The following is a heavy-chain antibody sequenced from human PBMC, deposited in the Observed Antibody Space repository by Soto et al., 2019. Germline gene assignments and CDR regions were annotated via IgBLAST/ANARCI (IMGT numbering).Heavy chain of an antibody. D-gene: IGHD4-17*01. Sequence: SETLSLTCTVSGGSISSGGYYWSWIRQHPGKGLEWIGYIYYSGSTYYNPSLKSRVTISVDTSKNQFSLKLSSVTAADTAVYYCARVPHRRTTVTANWFDPWGQGTLGTVSS. J-gene: IGHJ5*02. CDR3: ARVPHRRTTVTANWFDP. CDR2: IYYSGST. V-gene: IGHV4-31*03. CDR1: GGSISSGGYY.